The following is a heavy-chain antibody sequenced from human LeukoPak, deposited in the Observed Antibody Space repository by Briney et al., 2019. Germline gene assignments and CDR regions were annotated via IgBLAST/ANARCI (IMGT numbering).Heavy chain of an antibody. V-gene: IGHV3-74*01. CDR3: ASIYGAY. CDR2: INNDGSST. Sequence: AGGSLRLSCAASGFTFSSYWMHWVRQLPGKGLMWVSRINNDGSSTIYADSVKGRFTISRDNAKNTLYLQMNSLSTEDTAVYYCASIYGAYWGQGTLVTVSS. J-gene: IGHJ4*02. CDR1: GFTFSSYW. D-gene: IGHD3-3*01.